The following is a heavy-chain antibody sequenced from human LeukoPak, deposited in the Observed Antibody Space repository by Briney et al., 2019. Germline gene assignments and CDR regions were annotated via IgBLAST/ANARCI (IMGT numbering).Heavy chain of an antibody. CDR3: AKLPQVAGDGYYFDN. CDR2: ISGRGGST. V-gene: IGHV3-23*01. D-gene: IGHD6-19*01. CDR1: GLIFSSYA. J-gene: IGHJ4*02. Sequence: GGSLRLSCAASGLIFSSYAMSWVRQAPGKGLEWVSTISGRGGSTDYGDSVKGRFTISRDNSKNTVFLQMNSLRVEDTAIYYCAKLPQVAGDGYYFDNWGQGTLVSVSS.